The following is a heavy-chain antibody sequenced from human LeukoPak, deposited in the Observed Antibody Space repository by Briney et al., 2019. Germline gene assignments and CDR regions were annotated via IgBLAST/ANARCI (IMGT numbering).Heavy chain of an antibody. Sequence: GGSLRLSCAASGFTYSDFWMNWVRQAPGKGLEWVANIKQDGSEKYYVDSVKGRFTISRDNAKNSLYLQMNSLRAEDTAVYYCAREEVRSLPDYWGQGTLVTVSS. CDR3: AREEVRSLPDY. V-gene: IGHV3-7*01. CDR2: IKQDGSEK. CDR1: GFTYSDFW. J-gene: IGHJ4*02. D-gene: IGHD3-10*01.